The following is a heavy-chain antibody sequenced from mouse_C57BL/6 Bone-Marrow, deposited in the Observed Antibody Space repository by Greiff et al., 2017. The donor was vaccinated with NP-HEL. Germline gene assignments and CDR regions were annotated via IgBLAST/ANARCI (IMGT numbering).Heavy chain of an antibody. CDR1: GFTFSDYG. V-gene: IGHV5-17*01. CDR2: ISSGSSTI. J-gene: IGHJ3*01. Sequence: EVKLVESGGGLVKPGGSLKLSCAASGFTFSDYGMHWVRQAPEKVLEWVAYISSGSSTISYADTVKGRFTISSDNAKNTLFLQMTSLRSEDTAMYYCARGGYSNPFAYWGQGTLVTVSA. CDR3: ARGGYSNPFAY. D-gene: IGHD2-5*01.